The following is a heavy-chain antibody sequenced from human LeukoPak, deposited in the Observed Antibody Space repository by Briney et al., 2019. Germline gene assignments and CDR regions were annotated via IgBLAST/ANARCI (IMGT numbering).Heavy chain of an antibody. J-gene: IGHJ6*03. CDR3: ARFLATWDYYYMDV. V-gene: IGHV3-48*01. CDR2: ISGSSSFI. D-gene: IGHD3-3*01. Sequence: GGSLRLSCAASGFTFRTYSMNWVRQAPGKGLEWVSYISGSSSFIYYAESVKGRFTISRDNAKTSLYLQLNSLRAEDTAVYYCARFLATWDYYYMDVWGTGTTVTVSS. CDR1: GFTFRTYS.